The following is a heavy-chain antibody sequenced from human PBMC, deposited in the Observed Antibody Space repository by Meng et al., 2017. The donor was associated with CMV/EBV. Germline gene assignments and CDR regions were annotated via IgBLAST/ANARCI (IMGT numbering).Heavy chain of an antibody. CDR2: IYRGDNT. V-gene: IGHV3-66*01. CDR3: TGDSVSNPNLDY. Sequence: EVHLVESGGGWVQHGGSLRLSCAASGFNVRDNYMSWVRQAPGKGLEWVCIIYRGDNTYYIDSVKDRFTVSRDNSKNTMYLQMNSLRVEDTAVYYCTGDSVSNPNLDYWGQGT. J-gene: IGHJ4*02. CDR1: GFNVRDNY. D-gene: IGHD3-10*01.